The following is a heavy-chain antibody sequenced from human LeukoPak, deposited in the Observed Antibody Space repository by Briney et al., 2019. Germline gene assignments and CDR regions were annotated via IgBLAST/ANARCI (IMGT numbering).Heavy chain of an antibody. CDR2: IIPILGIA. CDR3: ARDGGYGDYQERVPEY. V-gene: IGHV1-69*04. D-gene: IGHD4-17*01. Sequence: ASVKVSCKASGGTFSSYAISWVRQAPGQGLEWMGRIIPILGIANYAQKFQGRVTITADKSTSTAYMELSSLRSEDTAVYYCARDGGYGDYQERVPEYWGQGTLVTVSS. J-gene: IGHJ4*02. CDR1: GGTFSSYA.